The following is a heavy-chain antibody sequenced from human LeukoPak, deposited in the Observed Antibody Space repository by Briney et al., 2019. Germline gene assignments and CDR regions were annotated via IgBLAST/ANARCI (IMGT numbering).Heavy chain of an antibody. J-gene: IGHJ5*02. CDR2: INGDGSST. D-gene: IGHD3-10*01. Sequence: PPGGSLRLSCEASGFTFSSYWMHWVRQVPGKGLVWVSRINGDGSSTTYADSVKGRFTISRDNAKNTLYLQMNSLRAEDTAVYHCARDTMVRGVIYGHWFDPWGQGTLVTVSS. V-gene: IGHV3-74*01. CDR1: GFTFSSYW. CDR3: ARDTMVRGVIYGHWFDP.